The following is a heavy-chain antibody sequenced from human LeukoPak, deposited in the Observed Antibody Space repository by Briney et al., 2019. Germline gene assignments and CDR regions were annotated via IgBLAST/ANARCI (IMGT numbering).Heavy chain of an antibody. CDR3: TRDTGGSGSYPDY. J-gene: IGHJ4*02. V-gene: IGHV3-7*01. CDR2: IKQDGRER. D-gene: IGHD1-26*01. CDR1: GFTFSSYW. Sequence: GGSLRLSCAVSGFTFSSYWMIWVRQTPGRGLEWVANIKQDGRERYFWVSVRDRFTISRDNAKNSLSLQMNSPRAEDTGVYYCTRDTGGSGSYPDYWGQGTLVTVSS.